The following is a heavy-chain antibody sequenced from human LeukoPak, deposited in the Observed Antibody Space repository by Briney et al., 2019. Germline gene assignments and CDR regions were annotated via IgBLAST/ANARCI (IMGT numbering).Heavy chain of an antibody. J-gene: IGHJ4*02. Sequence: GGSLRLSCAASGFTFSSYAMSWVRQAPGKGLEWVSAISGSGGSTYYADSVKGRFTISRDNSKNTLYLQMNSLGAEDTAVYYCAKTFGFWSGQPFDYWGQGTLVTVSS. D-gene: IGHD3-3*01. CDR2: ISGSGGST. V-gene: IGHV3-23*01. CDR1: GFTFSSYA. CDR3: AKTFGFWSGQPFDY.